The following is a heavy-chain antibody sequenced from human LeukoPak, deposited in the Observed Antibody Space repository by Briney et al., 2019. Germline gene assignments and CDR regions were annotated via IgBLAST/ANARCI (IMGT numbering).Heavy chain of an antibody. CDR2: ISSSSSYM. J-gene: IGHJ4*02. V-gene: IGHV3-21*01. Sequence: GRSLRLSRAACGLTIDSYSMNWVRQAPGKGLEWVSSISSSSSYMYYADSVKGRFTISRDNAKNSLYLQMNSLRAEDTAVYYCAGEGSSSFSDYWGQGTLVTDSS. D-gene: IGHD6-6*01. CDR1: GLTIDSYS. CDR3: AGEGSSSFSDY.